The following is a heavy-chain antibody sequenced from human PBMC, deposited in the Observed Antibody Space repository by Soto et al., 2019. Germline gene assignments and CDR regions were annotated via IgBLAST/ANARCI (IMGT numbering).Heavy chain of an antibody. D-gene: IGHD2-21*01. J-gene: IGHJ6*02. CDR1: GFTVSSNY. V-gene: IGHV3-53*01. CDR3: ARTLYLDYYGMDV. CDR2: IYSGGST. Sequence: GGSLRLSCAASGFTVSSNYMSWVRQAPGKGLEWVSVIYSGGSTYYADSVKGRFTISRDNSKNTLYLQMNSLRAEDTAVYYCARTLYLDYYGMDVWRQGTTVSVS.